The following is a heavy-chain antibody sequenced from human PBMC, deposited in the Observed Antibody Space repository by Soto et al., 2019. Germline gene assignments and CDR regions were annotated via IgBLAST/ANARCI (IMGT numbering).Heavy chain of an antibody. D-gene: IGHD3-16*02. CDR2: IWYDGSNK. CDR1: GFTFSSYG. CDR3: AIDPYNDYVWGSYRSRPRQVDY. Sequence: QVQLVESGGGVVQPGRSLRLSCAASGFTFSSYGMHWVRQAPGKGLEWVAVIWYDGSNKYYADSVKGRLTISRDNSKNTLYLQMNSLRAEDTAVYYCAIDPYNDYVWGSYRSRPRQVDYWGQGTLVTVSS. J-gene: IGHJ4*02. V-gene: IGHV3-33*01.